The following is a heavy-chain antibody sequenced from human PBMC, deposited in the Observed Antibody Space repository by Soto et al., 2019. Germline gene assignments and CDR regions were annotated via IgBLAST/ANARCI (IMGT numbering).Heavy chain of an antibody. Sequence: QEQLVESGGGLVKPGGSLRLSCAASGFTFSDYSMSWIRQAPGKGLEWISYIRSTDSSIFYADSVKGRFTISRDNARSSLYLRMDSRRAEDAAVYYCARLSAVTTAHSFDTWGQGTRVTASS. V-gene: IGHV3-11*01. J-gene: IGHJ3*02. CDR2: IRSTDSSI. CDR3: ARLSAVTTAHSFDT. D-gene: IGHD4-17*01. CDR1: GFTFSDYS.